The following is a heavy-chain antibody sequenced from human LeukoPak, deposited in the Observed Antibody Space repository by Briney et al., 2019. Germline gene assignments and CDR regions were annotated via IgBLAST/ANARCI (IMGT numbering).Heavy chain of an antibody. CDR1: GDSISSNY. Sequence: SETLSLTCTVSGDSISSNYWSWIRQSAGKGLEWIGRIYTSGSTNYNPSLKSRVTMSVDTSKNQFSLKLSSVTAADTAVYYCARVRPHYDILTGYYLPYHYYMDVWGKGTTVTVSS. J-gene: IGHJ6*03. D-gene: IGHD3-9*01. V-gene: IGHV4-4*07. CDR2: IYTSGST. CDR3: ARVRPHYDILTGYYLPYHYYMDV.